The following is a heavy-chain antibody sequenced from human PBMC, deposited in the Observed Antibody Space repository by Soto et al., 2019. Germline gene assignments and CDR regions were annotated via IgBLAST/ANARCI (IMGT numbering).Heavy chain of an antibody. V-gene: IGHV5-51*01. CDR1: GHTFTDYW. CDR3: ARQISSFRYYYYAMGG. J-gene: IGHJ6*02. D-gene: IGHD2-2*01. CDR2: IYPGDSDT. Sequence: PGESLKISCNGSGHTFTDYWIGWVRQLPGKGLEWMGIIYPGDSDTRYSPSFQGHVTITVDKSTSTAYLQWNTLKASDTAMYDCARQISSFRYYYYAMGGWGQGATVAVSS.